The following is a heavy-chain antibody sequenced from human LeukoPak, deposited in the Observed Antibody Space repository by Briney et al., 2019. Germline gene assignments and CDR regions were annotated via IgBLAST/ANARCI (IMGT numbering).Heavy chain of an antibody. D-gene: IGHD2-15*01. J-gene: IGHJ5*02. CDR2: IIPIFGTA. V-gene: IGHV1-69*05. CDR1: GGTFSSYA. Sequence: SVKVSCKASGGTFSSYAISWVRQAPGQGLEWMGGIIPIFGTANYAQKFQGRVTITTDESTSTAYMELSSPRSEDTAVYYCARALGYCSGGSCYSSWFDPWGQGIMVTVSS. CDR3: ARALGYCSGGSCYSSWFDP.